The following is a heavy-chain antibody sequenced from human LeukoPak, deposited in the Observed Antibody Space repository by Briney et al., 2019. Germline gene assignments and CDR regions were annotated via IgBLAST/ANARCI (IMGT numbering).Heavy chain of an antibody. CDR3: ARDHYGGNSDY. V-gene: IGHV3-74*01. CDR2: INTDGSST. J-gene: IGHJ4*02. CDR1: GFTFSSYW. D-gene: IGHD4-23*01. Sequence: PGGSLRLSCAASGFTFSSYWMHWVRHAPGKGLLWVSRINTDGSSTYYADSVKGRFTISRDNAKNTLYLQMNSLRTEDTAVYYCARDHYGGNSDYWGQGTLVTVSS.